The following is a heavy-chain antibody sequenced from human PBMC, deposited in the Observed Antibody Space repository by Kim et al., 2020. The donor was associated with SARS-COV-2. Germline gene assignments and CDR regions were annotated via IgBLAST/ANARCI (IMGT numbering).Heavy chain of an antibody. J-gene: IGHJ4*02. CDR1: GFTFSSYL. CDR2: IKQDGSEK. V-gene: IGHV3-7*01. Sequence: GGSLRLSCAASGFTFSSYLMSWVRQAPGKGLEWVANIKQDGSEKYYVDSVKGRFTISRDNAKNSLYLQMNSLRAEDTAVYYCARGDGYYWGQGTLVTVSS. CDR3: ARGDGYY.